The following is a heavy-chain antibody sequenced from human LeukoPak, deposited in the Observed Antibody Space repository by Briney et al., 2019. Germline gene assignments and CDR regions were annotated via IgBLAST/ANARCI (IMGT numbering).Heavy chain of an antibody. Sequence: TGGSLRLSCAASGFTFSSYAMHWVRQAPGKGLEWVAVISYDGSNKYYADSVRGRFTISRDNSKNTLHLQMNSLRAEDTAVYYCARERKPKWGSRWFDPWGQGTLVTVSS. J-gene: IGHJ5*02. V-gene: IGHV3-30-3*01. D-gene: IGHD1-26*01. CDR2: ISYDGSNK. CDR3: ARERKPKWGSRWFDP. CDR1: GFTFSSYA.